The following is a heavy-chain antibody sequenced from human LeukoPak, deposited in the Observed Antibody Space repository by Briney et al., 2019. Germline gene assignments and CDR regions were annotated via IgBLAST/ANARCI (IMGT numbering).Heavy chain of an antibody. J-gene: IGHJ4*02. CDR2: ISPGGSTI. CDR1: GFTFSDYY. Sequence: PGGSQRLSCAASGFTFSDYYMSWIRQAPGKGLEWVSHISPGGSTISYKDSVKGRFTISRDNAKSSLYLQMNNLRVEDTAVYYCARRSSLDYWGQGTLVTVSS. V-gene: IGHV3-11*01. D-gene: IGHD6-13*01. CDR3: ARRSSLDY.